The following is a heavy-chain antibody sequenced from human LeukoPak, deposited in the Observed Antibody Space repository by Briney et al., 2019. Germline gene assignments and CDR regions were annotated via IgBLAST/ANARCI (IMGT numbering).Heavy chain of an antibody. CDR2: IWYDGSNK. CDR1: GFTFSSYG. D-gene: IGHD2-21*02. CDR3: ARGKYCGGDCYSFDY. J-gene: IGHJ4*02. V-gene: IGHV3-33*01. Sequence: GRSLRLSCAASGFTFSSYGMHWVRQAPGKGLEWVAVIWYDGSNKYYADSVKGRFTISRDNPKNTLYLQMNSLRAEDTAVYYCARGKYCGGDCYSFDYWGQGTLVTVSS.